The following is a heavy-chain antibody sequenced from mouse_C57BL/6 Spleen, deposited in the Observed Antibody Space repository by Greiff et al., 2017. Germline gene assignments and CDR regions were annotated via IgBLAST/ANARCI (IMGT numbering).Heavy chain of an antibody. CDR1: GYTFTSYW. CDR3: ASTIYYDYDGGY. Sequence: QVQLQQPGTELVKPGASVKLSCKASGYTFTSYWMHWVKQRPGQGLAWIGNINPSNGGTKYNEKFKSKATLTVDKSSSTAYMQLSSLTSEDSAVYYCASTIYYDYDGGYWGQGTTLTVSS. CDR2: INPSNGGT. J-gene: IGHJ2*01. V-gene: IGHV1-53*01. D-gene: IGHD2-4*01.